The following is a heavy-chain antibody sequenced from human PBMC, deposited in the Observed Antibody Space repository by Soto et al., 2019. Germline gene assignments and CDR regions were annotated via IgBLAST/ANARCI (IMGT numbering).Heavy chain of an antibody. Sequence: PGGSLRLSCAASGFTFSSYSMNWVRQAPGKGLEWVSSISSSSSYIYYADSVKGRFTISRDNAKNSLYLQMNGLRAEDTAVYYCAREEREGWELPGLDYWGQGTLVTVSS. CDR3: AREEREGWELPGLDY. CDR2: ISSSSSYI. V-gene: IGHV3-21*01. J-gene: IGHJ4*02. CDR1: GFTFSSYS. D-gene: IGHD1-26*01.